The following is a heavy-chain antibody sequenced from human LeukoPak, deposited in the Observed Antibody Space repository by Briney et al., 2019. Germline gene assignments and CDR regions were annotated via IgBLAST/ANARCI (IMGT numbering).Heavy chain of an antibody. V-gene: IGHV4-39*01. D-gene: IGHD7-27*01. CDR2: IYYSGST. Sequence: SETLSLTCTVSGGSISSSSYYWGWIRQPPGKGLEWIGSIYYSGSTYYNPSLKSRVTISVDTSKNQFSLKLSSVTAADTAVYYCARPTGGGTRDKLDAFDIWGQGTMVTVSS. CDR3: ARPTGGGTRDKLDAFDI. J-gene: IGHJ3*02. CDR1: GGSISSSSYY.